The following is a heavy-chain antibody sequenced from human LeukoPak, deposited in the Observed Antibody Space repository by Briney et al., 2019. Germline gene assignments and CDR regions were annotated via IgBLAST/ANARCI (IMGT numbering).Heavy chain of an antibody. Sequence: SETLSLTCTVSGGSISSYYWSWIRQPPGKGLEWIGYIYYSGSTYYNPSLKSRVTMSLDRSKRQISLKLSSVTAADTAVYYCARGRPLYWGQGTLVTVSS. J-gene: IGHJ4*02. V-gene: IGHV4-59*12. CDR2: IYYSGST. CDR3: ARGRPLY. CDR1: GGSISSYY.